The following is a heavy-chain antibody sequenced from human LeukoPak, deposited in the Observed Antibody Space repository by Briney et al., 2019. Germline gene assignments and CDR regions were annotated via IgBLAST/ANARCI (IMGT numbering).Heavy chain of an antibody. Sequence: SETLSLTCTVSGGSISDFSWSWLRQPAGKGLEWIGRFYATGSTSYNPSRKSRVTMSVDTSRDQFSLSLSSVTAADTAVYFCARARYGPYCSSTSYYFYYYMDVWGRGTTVTVSS. CDR2: FYATGST. V-gene: IGHV4-4*07. CDR3: ARARYGPYCSSTSYYFYYYMDV. J-gene: IGHJ6*03. D-gene: IGHD2-2*01. CDR1: GGSISDFS.